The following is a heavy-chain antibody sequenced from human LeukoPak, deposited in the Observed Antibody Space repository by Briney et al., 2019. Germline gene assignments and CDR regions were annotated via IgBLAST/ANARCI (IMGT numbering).Heavy chain of an antibody. CDR1: GYTFTSYD. CDR3: ARGLTWLGDASTNDY. V-gene: IGHV1-8*01. D-gene: IGHD6-19*01. J-gene: IGHJ4*02. Sequence: ASVEVSCKASGYTFTSYDINWVRQATGQGLEWMGWMNPNSGNTGYAQKFQGRVTMTRNTSISTAYMELSSLRSEDTAVYYCARGLTWLGDASTNDYWGQGTLVTVSS. CDR2: MNPNSGNT.